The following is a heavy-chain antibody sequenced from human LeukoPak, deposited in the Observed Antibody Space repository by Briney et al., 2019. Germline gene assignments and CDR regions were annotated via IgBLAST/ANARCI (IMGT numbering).Heavy chain of an antibody. D-gene: IGHD3-9*01. CDR2: IRYDGSNK. J-gene: IGHJ4*02. V-gene: IGHV3-30*02. Sequence: PGGSLRLSCTGSGFTFGDYAMSWFRQAPGKGLEWVAFIRYDGSNKYYADSVKGRFTISRDNSKNTLYLQMNSLRAEDTAVYYCAKDGTSPLRYFDWLPAYFDYWGQGTLVTVSS. CDR3: AKDGTSPLRYFDWLPAYFDY. CDR1: GFTFGDYA.